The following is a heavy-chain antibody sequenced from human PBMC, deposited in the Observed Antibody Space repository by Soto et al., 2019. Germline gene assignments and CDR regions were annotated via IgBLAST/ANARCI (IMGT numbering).Heavy chain of an antibody. J-gene: IGHJ4*02. CDR1: GFTFSGYS. D-gene: IGHD3-22*01. Sequence: LRLSCAASGFTFSGYSMNWVRQAPGKGLEWVAYISSSGSTIYYADSVKGRFTISRDNAKNSLYLQMNSLRAEDTAVYYCARFYYDSSGYYRAPRYFDYWGQGTLVTVSS. CDR2: ISSSGSTI. V-gene: IGHV3-48*04. CDR3: ARFYYDSSGYYRAPRYFDY.